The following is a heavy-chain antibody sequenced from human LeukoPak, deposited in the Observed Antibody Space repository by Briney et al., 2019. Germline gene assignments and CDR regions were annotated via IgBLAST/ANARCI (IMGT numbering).Heavy chain of an antibody. CDR1: GYSISSGYY. J-gene: IGHJ4*02. Sequence: PSETLSLTCAVSGYSISSGYYWGWIRRPPGKGREWIGNIYHSGSTYYNPSLKSRVTISVDTSKNQFSLKLSSVTAADTAVYYCAKEGGYDGYFDYWGQGILVTVS. CDR3: AKEGGYDGYFDY. CDR2: IYHSGST. D-gene: IGHD5-12*01. V-gene: IGHV4-38-2*02.